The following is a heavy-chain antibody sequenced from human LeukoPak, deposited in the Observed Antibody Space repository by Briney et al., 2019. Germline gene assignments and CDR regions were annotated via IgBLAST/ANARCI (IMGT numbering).Heavy chain of an antibody. CDR2: ISWNSGSI. Sequence: SLRLSCAASGFTFDDYAMHWVRQAPGKGLEWVSGISWNSGSIGYADSVKGRFTISRDNAKNPLYLQMNSLRAEDTALYYCAKDILERGDAFDIWGQGTMVTVSS. CDR1: GFTFDDYA. J-gene: IGHJ3*02. V-gene: IGHV3-9*01. CDR3: AKDILERGDAFDI. D-gene: IGHD1-1*01.